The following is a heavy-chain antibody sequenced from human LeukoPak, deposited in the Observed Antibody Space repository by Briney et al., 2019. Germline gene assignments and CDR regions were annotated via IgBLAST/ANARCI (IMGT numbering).Heavy chain of an antibody. D-gene: IGHD6-19*01. CDR1: GYSISSGYY. V-gene: IGHV4-38-2*01. J-gene: IGHJ4*02. CDR2: IYYSGST. Sequence: SESLSLTCAVSGYSISSGYYWGWIRQPPGKGREWIGSIYYSGSTYYNPSLKSRVTISVDTSKNQFSLKLSSVTAADTAVYYCARRSSGWGSDYFDYWGQGTLVTVSS. CDR3: ARRSSGWGSDYFDY.